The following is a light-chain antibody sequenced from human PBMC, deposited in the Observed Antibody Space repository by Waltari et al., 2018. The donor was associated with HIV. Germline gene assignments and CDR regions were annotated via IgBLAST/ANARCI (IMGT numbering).Light chain of an antibody. CDR1: ASTKQY. V-gene: IGLV3-25*03. J-gene: IGLJ2*01. CDR2: KDN. Sequence: SYDLTQPPSVSVSPGQTARITCSGDASTKQYVYWYQQKPGQAPVLVISKDNERPSGIPSRFSGFSSGTTVTLTISGVQAEDEADYYCQSADNSGTYDVVFGGGTKLTVL. CDR3: QSADNSGTYDVV.